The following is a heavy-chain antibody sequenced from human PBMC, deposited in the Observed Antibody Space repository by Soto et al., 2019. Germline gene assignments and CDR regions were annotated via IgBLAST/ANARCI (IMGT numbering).Heavy chain of an antibody. J-gene: IGHJ5*02. CDR3: ARRQAVAGTLHWLDP. V-gene: IGHV1-18*01. CDR1: GYTFTSYG. Sequence: ASVKVSCKASGYTFTSYGISWVRQAPGQGLEWMGWISAYNGNTNYAQKLQGRVTMTTDTSTSTAYMELRSLRSDDTAVYYCARRQAVAGTLHWLDPWGKGTLVTVDS. D-gene: IGHD6-19*01. CDR2: ISAYNGNT.